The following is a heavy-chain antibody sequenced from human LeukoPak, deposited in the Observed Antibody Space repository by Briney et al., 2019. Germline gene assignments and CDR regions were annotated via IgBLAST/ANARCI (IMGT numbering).Heavy chain of an antibody. CDR3: AKAFRYGDYTNFDY. V-gene: IGHV3-23*01. Sequence: GGSLRLSCAASGFTFSSYAMSWVRQAPGKGLEWVSAISGSGGSTYYADSEKGRFTISRDNSKNTLYLQINSLRAEDTAVYYCAKAFRYGDYTNFDYWGEGTLVTVSS. CDR1: GFTFSSYA. J-gene: IGHJ4*02. CDR2: ISGSGGST. D-gene: IGHD4-17*01.